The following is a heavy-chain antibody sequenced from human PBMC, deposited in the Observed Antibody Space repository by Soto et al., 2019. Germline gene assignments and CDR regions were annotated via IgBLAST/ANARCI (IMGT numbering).Heavy chain of an antibody. Sequence: QVQLVQSGAEVKKPGASVKVSCKASGYTFKSYAMHWVRQAPGQRLEWMGWINAGNGNTKYSQKLQGRVTITRDTSAGPAYMELTTLSSEDTAVYYCARSVVVRGVFNFDYWGHGTLVTVSS. V-gene: IGHV1-3*01. CDR1: GYTFKSYA. CDR3: ARSVVVRGVFNFDY. CDR2: INAGNGNT. D-gene: IGHD3-10*01. J-gene: IGHJ4*01.